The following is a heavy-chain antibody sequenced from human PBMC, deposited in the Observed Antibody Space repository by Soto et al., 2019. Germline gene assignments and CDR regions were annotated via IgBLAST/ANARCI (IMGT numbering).Heavy chain of an antibody. D-gene: IGHD2-15*01. Sequence: ASVKVSCKASGYTFTSYGISWVRQAPGQGLEWMGWISTYNGNTNYAQKLQGRVTMTTDTSTSTAYMELRSLRSDDTAVYYCASHSPVTLSAFDIWGQGTMVTVSS. CDR2: ISTYNGNT. CDR1: GYTFTSYG. V-gene: IGHV1-18*01. J-gene: IGHJ3*02. CDR3: ASHSPVTLSAFDI.